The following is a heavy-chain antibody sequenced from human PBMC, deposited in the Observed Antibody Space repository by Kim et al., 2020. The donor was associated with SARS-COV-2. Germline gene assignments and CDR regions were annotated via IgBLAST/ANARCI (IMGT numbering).Heavy chain of an antibody. D-gene: IGHD2-2*01. V-gene: IGHV3-74*01. J-gene: IGHJ4*02. CDR3: ATSRTYDY. CDR2: INSDGSTT. CDR1: GFTFSSYW. Sequence: GGSLRLSCAASGFTFSSYWMHWVRQAPGRGLVWVSGINSDGSTTTYADSVKGRFTISRDNAKNTPYLQMNSLRAEDTAVYYCATSRTYDYWGQGTLVTVSS.